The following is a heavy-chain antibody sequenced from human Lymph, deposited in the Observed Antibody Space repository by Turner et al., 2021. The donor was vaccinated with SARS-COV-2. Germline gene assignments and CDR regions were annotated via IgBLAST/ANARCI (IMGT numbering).Heavy chain of an antibody. CDR1: GFTFSSYA. J-gene: IGHJ4*02. Sequence: QVQLVESAGGVVQPGRSLRLSSAASGFTFSSYAMHWVRQAPGKGLGWVAIRSYDGSNKYYADSVKGRFTISRDNSKNTLYLQMNSLRAEDTAVDYCAGSRSGGYWGGFDYWGQGTLVTVSS. CDR3: AGSRSGGYWGGFDY. V-gene: IGHV3-30*04. CDR2: RSYDGSNK. D-gene: IGHD1-26*01.